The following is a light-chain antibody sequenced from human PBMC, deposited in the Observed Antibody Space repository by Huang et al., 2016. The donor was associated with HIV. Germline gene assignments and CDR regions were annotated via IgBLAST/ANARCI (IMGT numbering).Light chain of an antibody. CDR2: DAS. Sequence: DIQMTQSPSTLSASVGDRVTITCRASQSIESYLAWYQQKPGKAPKLLSYDASSLDSGVPSRFSGSGSGTEFALTISSLQPDNFAAYYCQQYHSYPGTFGQGTKVEIK. V-gene: IGKV1-5*01. J-gene: IGKJ1*01. CDR3: QQYHSYPGT. CDR1: QSIESY.